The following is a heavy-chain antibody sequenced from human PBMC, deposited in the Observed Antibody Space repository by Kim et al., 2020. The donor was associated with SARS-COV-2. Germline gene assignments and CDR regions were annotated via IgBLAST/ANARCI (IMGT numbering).Heavy chain of an antibody. Sequence: AQKFQGRVTITADKSTSTAYMELSSLRSEDTAVYYCATTAMVSPEYYFDYWGQGTLVTVSS. D-gene: IGHD5-18*01. V-gene: IGHV1-69*02. J-gene: IGHJ4*02. CDR3: ATTAMVSPEYYFDY.